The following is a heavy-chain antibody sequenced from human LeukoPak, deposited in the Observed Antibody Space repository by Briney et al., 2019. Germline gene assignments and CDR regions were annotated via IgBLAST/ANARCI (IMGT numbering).Heavy chain of an antibody. CDR1: GFTFSSYW. D-gene: IGHD6-19*01. CDR3: ARMSSGWYEVYYFDY. J-gene: IGHJ4*02. V-gene: IGHV3-7*01. Sequence: GGSLRLSCAASGFTFSSYWMSWVRQAPGKGLEWVANIKQDGSEKYYVDSVKGRFTISRDNAKNSLYLQMNSLRAKDTAVYYCARMSSGWYEVYYFDYWGQGTLVTVSS. CDR2: IKQDGSEK.